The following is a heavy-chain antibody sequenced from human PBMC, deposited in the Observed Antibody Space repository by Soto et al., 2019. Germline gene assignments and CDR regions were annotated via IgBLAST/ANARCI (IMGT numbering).Heavy chain of an antibody. CDR2: INPNTSAT. Sequence: ASVEVTCKASGDIFTGYFIQWLRQAPGQGLEGMGWINPNTSATNYAQKFQGRVTMTRDTSLGTAYMELTSLRPDDKALYYCARFSWSREHYYAMDVWGQGTTVTVSS. CDR1: GDIFTGYF. D-gene: IGHD1-26*01. V-gene: IGHV1-2*02. CDR3: ARFSWSREHYYAMDV. J-gene: IGHJ6*02.